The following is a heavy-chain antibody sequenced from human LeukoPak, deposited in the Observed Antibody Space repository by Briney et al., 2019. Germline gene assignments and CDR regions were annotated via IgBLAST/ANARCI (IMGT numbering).Heavy chain of an antibody. CDR3: ASLYYYDNSGYYLGSRHFHH. D-gene: IGHD3-22*01. V-gene: IGHV1-69*06. CDR1: GYTFTSYA. CDR2: IIPIFGTA. Sequence: GASVKVSCKASGYTFTSYAISWVRQAPGQGLEWMGGIIPIFGTANYTQKFQGRVTIPADKSTSTAYMELSSLRSEDTAVYYCASLYYYDNSGYYLGSRHFHHWGQGTLVTVSS. J-gene: IGHJ1*01.